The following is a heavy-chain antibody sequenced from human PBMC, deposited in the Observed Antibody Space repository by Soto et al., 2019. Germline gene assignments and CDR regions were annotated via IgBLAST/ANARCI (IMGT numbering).Heavy chain of an antibody. V-gene: IGHV3-74*01. J-gene: IGHJ5*02. CDR1: GISLSGYW. Sequence: EVQLVESGGGLVQPGGSLRLSCAASGISLSGYWMHWVRQGSGKGLVWVARINSDGRSTSYADSVKGRFTISRDNAENTLYMQMNSLRDEDTAVYYCARDSTKSGNWFDPWGQGTLVTVSS. CDR3: ARDSTKSGNWFDP. CDR2: INSDGRST. D-gene: IGHD2-8*01.